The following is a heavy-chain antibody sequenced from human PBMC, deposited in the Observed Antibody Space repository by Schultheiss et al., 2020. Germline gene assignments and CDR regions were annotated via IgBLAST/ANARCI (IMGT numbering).Heavy chain of an antibody. V-gene: IGHV3-23*01. D-gene: IGHD3-10*01. CDR2: ISGSGGST. Sequence: GESLKISCAASGFTFSSYAMSWVRQAPGKGLEWVSAISGSGGSTYYADSVKGRFTISRDNSKNTLYLQMNSLRAEDTAVYYCAKDYISMVRGVNHWGQGTLVTVSS. CDR3: AKDYISMVRGVNH. J-gene: IGHJ5*02. CDR1: GFTFSSYA.